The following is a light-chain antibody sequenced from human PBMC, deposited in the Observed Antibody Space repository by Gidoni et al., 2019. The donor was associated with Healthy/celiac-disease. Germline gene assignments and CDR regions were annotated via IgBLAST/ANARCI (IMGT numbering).Light chain of an antibody. V-gene: IGKV3-11*01. Sequence: ELVLTQSPATLSLSPGERATLSCKASQSVSSYLAWYQQKPGQAPRLLIDDASNRATGIPARFSGSGSGTDFTLTISSLEPEDFAVYYWQQRSNFDQGTRLEIK. CDR1: QSVSSY. CDR2: DAS. J-gene: IGKJ5*01. CDR3: QQRSN.